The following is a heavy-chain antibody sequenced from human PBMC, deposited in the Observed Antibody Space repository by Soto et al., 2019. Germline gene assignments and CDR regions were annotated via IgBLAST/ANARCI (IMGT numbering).Heavy chain of an antibody. CDR2: ISGSGYST. CDR1: GFTFSSYA. D-gene: IGHD3-22*01. J-gene: IGHJ4*02. Sequence: EVQLLESGGGLVQPGGSLRLSCAASGFTFSSYAMRWVRQAPGKGLEWVSAISGSGYSTYYADSVKGRFTISRDNSKNTLYLQMNSLRAEDTAVYYCAKNLYYYDTSGYQWGQGTLVTVSS. V-gene: IGHV3-23*01. CDR3: AKNLYYYDTSGYQ.